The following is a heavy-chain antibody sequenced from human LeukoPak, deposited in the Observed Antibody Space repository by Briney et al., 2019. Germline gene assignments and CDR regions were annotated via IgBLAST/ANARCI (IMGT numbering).Heavy chain of an antibody. Sequence: SETLSLTCTVSGYSISSGYYWGWIRQPPGKGLEWIGSIYHSGSTYYNPSLKSRVTISVDTSKNQFSLKLSSVTAADTAVYYCAISRGSSSWYLDAFDIWGQETMVTVSS. CDR2: IYHSGST. CDR3: AISRGSSSWYLDAFDI. V-gene: IGHV4-38-2*02. J-gene: IGHJ3*02. CDR1: GYSISSGYY. D-gene: IGHD6-13*01.